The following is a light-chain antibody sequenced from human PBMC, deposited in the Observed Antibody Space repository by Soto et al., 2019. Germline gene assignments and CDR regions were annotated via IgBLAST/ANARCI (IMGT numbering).Light chain of an antibody. Sequence: AIQFTQSPSSLSASVGDRVTITCRASQGIRNDLGWYQQKPGKAPKLLIYAASSLQSGVPSRFSGSASGTDFTLTISSLQTEDFATYYCLQDYSYPWTFGQGTKVDIK. CDR1: QGIRND. CDR2: AAS. V-gene: IGKV1-6*01. CDR3: LQDYSYPWT. J-gene: IGKJ1*01.